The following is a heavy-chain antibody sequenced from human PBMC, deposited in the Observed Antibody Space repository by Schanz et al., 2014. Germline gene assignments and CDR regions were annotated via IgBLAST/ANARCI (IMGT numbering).Heavy chain of an antibody. CDR3: VRDSFFAFDY. D-gene: IGHD3-3*01. CDR2: VSRSTPDI. Sequence: EVQLLESGGGLVQPGGSLRLSCATSGFSFSSYAMNWVRQAPGKGLEWVSYVSRSTPDIYYADSVKGRFTMSRDNAKNSVFLQMNSLRAEDTAVYYCVRDSFFAFDYWGQGTLVNGSS. J-gene: IGHJ4*02. CDR1: GFSFSSYA. V-gene: IGHV3-48*01.